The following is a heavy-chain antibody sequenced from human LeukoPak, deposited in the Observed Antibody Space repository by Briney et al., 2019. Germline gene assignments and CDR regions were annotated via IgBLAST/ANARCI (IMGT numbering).Heavy chain of an antibody. J-gene: IGHJ4*02. CDR3: ARDRKAFWSGYYGY. CDR2: INPSGGST. Sequence: GASVKVSCKASGYTFTGYYMHWVRQAPGQGLEWMRIINPSGGSTSYAQKFQGRVTMTRHTSTSTVYMELSSLRSEDTAMYYCARDRKAFWSGYYGYWGQGTLVTVSS. D-gene: IGHD3-3*01. V-gene: IGHV1-46*01. CDR1: GYTFTGYY.